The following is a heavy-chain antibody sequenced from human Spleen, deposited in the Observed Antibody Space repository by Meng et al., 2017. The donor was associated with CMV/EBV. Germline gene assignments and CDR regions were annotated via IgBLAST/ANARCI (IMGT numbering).Heavy chain of an antibody. J-gene: IGHJ4*02. CDR1: GASISNYY. V-gene: IGHV4-59*01. CDR2: ISYSGST. CDR3: ARGTEYSTSSWDY. D-gene: IGHD6-6*01. Sequence: SETLSLTCTVSGASISNYYWSWIRQPPGKGLKWIGYISYSGSTNYNTSLKSRVTISVDTSKNQFSLKLSSVTAADTAVYYCARGTEYSTSSWDYWGPGTLVTVSS.